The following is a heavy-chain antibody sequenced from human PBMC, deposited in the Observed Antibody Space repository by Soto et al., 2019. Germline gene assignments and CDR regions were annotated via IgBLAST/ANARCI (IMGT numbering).Heavy chain of an antibody. D-gene: IGHD3-3*01. CDR3: ARVTRDYDFWSGLTYMDV. J-gene: IGHJ6*03. V-gene: IGHV4-59*01. Sequence: SETLSLTCTVSGGSISSYYWSWIRQPPGKGLEWIGYIYYSGSTNYNPSLKSRVTISVDTSKNQFSLKLSSVTAADTAVYYCARVTRDYDFWSGLTYMDVWGKGTTVTVSS. CDR2: IYYSGST. CDR1: GGSISSYY.